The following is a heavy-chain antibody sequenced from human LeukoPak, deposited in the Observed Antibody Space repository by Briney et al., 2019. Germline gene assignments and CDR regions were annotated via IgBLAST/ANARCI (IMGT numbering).Heavy chain of an antibody. Sequence: SETLSLTCAVYGGSFSGYYWSWIRQPPGKGLEWIGEINHSGSTNYNPSLKSRVTISVDTSKNQFSLELSSVTAADTAVYYCARGLRSGYYGSGTYFDIWGQGTMVTVSS. CDR3: ARGLRSGYYGSGTYFDI. J-gene: IGHJ3*02. CDR2: INHSGST. D-gene: IGHD3-10*01. CDR1: GGSFSGYY. V-gene: IGHV4-34*01.